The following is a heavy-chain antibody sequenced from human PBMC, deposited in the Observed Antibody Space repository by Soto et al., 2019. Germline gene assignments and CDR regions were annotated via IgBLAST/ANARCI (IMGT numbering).Heavy chain of an antibody. CDR1: GFPFSIYA. V-gene: IGHV3-23*01. D-gene: IGHD3-3*01. J-gene: IGHJ4*02. Sequence: PGGSLRLSCAASGFPFSIYAMSWVRQSPGKGLEWVSSISVSGGSTYYADSVKGRFTISRDNSKNTLYLQMNSLRAEDTAVYYCAKGSIFGVVIVYFDYWGQGTLVTVSS. CDR2: ISVSGGST. CDR3: AKGSIFGVVIVYFDY.